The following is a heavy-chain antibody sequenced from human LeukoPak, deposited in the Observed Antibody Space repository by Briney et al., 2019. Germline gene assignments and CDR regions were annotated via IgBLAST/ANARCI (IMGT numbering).Heavy chain of an antibody. D-gene: IGHD6-13*01. CDR1: GYSFSNYW. Sequence: GESLKISCKGSGYSFSNYWIGWVRQMPGKGLEWMRIIYPGDSDVRYSPSFQGQVTISADKSISTACLQRSRLQASDTAMYYRARQGYHSTWARYLAYWGQGTQVTVSS. CDR2: IYPGDSDV. V-gene: IGHV5-51*01. CDR3: ARQGYHSTWARYLAY. J-gene: IGHJ4*02.